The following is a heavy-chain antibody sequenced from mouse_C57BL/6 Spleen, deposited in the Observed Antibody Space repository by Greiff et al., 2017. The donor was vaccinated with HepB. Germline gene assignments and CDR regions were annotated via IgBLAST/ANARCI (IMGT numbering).Heavy chain of an antibody. CDR1: GYTFTSYG. J-gene: IGHJ3*01. CDR2: IYPRSGNT. Sequence: VKLMESGAELARPGASVKLSCKASGYTFTSYGISWVKQRTGQGLEWIGEIYPRSGNTYYNEKFKGKATLTADKSSSTAYMELRSLTSEDSAVYFCAREDYGSSSWFAYWGQGTLVTVSA. V-gene: IGHV1-81*01. D-gene: IGHD1-1*01. CDR3: AREDYGSSSWFAY.